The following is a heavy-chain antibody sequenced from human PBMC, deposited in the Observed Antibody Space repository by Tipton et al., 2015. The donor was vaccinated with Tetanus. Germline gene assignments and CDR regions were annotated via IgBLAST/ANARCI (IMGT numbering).Heavy chain of an antibody. Sequence: TLSLTCTVSGGSISSDAHYWSWIRQAPGKGLEWLGYISHSGTTNYNPSLMSRVTLSLDTARGQFSLKLTSVTAADAAVYFCARDRRDFAYDSRGFYSPLYYFDNWGQGLRVTVPS. V-gene: IGHV4-30-4*01. CDR2: ISHSGTT. J-gene: IGHJ4*02. CDR1: GGSISSDAHY. CDR3: ARDRRDFAYDSRGFYSPLYYFDN. D-gene: IGHD3-22*01.